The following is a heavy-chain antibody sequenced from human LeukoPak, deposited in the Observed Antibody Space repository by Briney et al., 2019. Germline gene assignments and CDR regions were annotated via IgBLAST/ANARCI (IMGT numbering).Heavy chain of an antibody. V-gene: IGHV1-69*04. CDR2: IIPIFGIA. CDR1: GGTFSSYA. J-gene: IGHJ4*02. CDR3: ATYYYDSSGYYSAGYYFDY. Sequence: ASVKVSCKASGGTFSSYAISWVRQAPGQGLEWMGRIIPIFGIANYAQKFQGRVTITADKSTSTAYRELSSLRSEDTAVYYCATYYYDSSGYYSAGYYFDYWGQGTLVTVSS. D-gene: IGHD3-22*01.